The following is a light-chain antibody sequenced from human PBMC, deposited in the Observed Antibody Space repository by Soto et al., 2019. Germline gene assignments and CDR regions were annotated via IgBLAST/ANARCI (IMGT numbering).Light chain of an antibody. J-gene: IGKJ1*01. V-gene: IGKV3-15*01. CDR3: QQYNNWPPTWT. CDR1: QSVSSY. Sequence: EILMTQSPATLSVSPGERATLSCRASQSVSSYLAWYQQKPGQAPRLLIYGVSTRATGIPARFSGSGSGTEFTLTISSLQSEDFAVYYCQQYNNWPPTWTFGQGTKVEI. CDR2: GVS.